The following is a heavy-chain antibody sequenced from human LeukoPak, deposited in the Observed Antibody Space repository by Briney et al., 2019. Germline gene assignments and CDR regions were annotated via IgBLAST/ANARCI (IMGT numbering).Heavy chain of an antibody. V-gene: IGHV4-4*07. CDR3: AMEPDYYDSSGYKYFQH. CDR1: GGSXXXYY. Sequence: SLTCXXXGGSXXXYYWSWIRQPAGKGLEWIGRIYTSGSTNYNPSLKSRVTMSVDTSKNQFSLKLSSVTAADTAVYYCAMEPDYYDSSGYKYFQHWGQGTLVTVSS. J-gene: IGHJ1*01. CDR2: IYTSGST. D-gene: IGHD3-22*01.